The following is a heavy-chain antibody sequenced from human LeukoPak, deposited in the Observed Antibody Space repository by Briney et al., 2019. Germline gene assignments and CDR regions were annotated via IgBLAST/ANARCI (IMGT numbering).Heavy chain of an antibody. V-gene: IGHV3-7*01. CDR3: ARSKGYYDSSAYSEGNWFDP. Sequence: PGGSLRLSCAASRFNFSNYWMNWVREAPGKGLEWVANIKQDGSEKYYVDSVKGRFTISRDNAKNSLYLQMNSLRAEDTAVYYCARSKGYYDSSAYSEGNWFDPWGQGTLVTVSS. CDR1: RFNFSNYW. D-gene: IGHD3-22*01. CDR2: IKQDGSEK. J-gene: IGHJ5*02.